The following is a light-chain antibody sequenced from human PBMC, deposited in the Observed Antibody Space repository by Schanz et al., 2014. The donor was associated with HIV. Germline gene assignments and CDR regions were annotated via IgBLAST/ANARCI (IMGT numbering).Light chain of an antibody. CDR1: QSVTSN. CDR3: QQHGDSPLT. Sequence: EVVLTQSPVTLSMSPGERATLSCRASQSVTSNLAWYQQRPGQAPRLLVFGAFTRATGIPARFSGSGSGTDFTLTISGLEPEDFAVYYCQQHGDSPLTFGGGTRLEI. V-gene: IGKV3-20*01. CDR2: GAF. J-gene: IGKJ4*01.